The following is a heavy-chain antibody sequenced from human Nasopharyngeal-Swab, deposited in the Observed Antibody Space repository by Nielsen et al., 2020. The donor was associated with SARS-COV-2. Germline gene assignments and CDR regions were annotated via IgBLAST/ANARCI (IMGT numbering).Heavy chain of an antibody. CDR2: IYYSGST. D-gene: IGHD5-24*01. CDR1: GVSISSSSYY. CDR3: ARRQGGWLQAVHYFDY. V-gene: IGHV4-39*01. Sequence: SETLSLTCTVSGVSISSSSYYWGWIRKPPGKGLEWIGSIYYSGSTYYNPSLKSRVTISVDTSKNQFSLKLSSVTAADTAVYYCARRQGGWLQAVHYFDYWGQGTLVTVSS. J-gene: IGHJ4*02.